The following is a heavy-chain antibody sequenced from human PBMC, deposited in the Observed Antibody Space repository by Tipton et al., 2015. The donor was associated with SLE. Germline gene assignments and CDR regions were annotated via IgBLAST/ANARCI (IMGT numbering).Heavy chain of an antibody. V-gene: IGHV4-34*01. CDR1: GGSFSGYY. D-gene: IGHD6-19*01. Sequence: TLSLTCAVYGGSFSGYYWSWIRQPPGKGLEWIGEINHGGSTNYNPSLKSRVTISVDTSKNQFSLKLSSVTAADTAVYYCARRGGWTTFFDYWGQGTLVTVSS. CDR3: ARRGGWTTFFDY. J-gene: IGHJ4*02. CDR2: INHGGST.